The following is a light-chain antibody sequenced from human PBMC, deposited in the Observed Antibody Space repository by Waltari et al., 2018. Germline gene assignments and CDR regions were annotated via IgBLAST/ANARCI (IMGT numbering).Light chain of an antibody. J-gene: IGKJ1*01. V-gene: IGKV3-20*01. CDR3: QQYGDSRT. Sequence: EIVLTQSPGTLSLSPGERATLSCRASQSISTSYLAWFQQKPGQAPRLRIDGASTRVIGIPDRFGGSGSGTDFTLTISRLEPEDFAVYYCQQYGDSRTFGQGTKVE. CDR1: QSISTSY. CDR2: GAS.